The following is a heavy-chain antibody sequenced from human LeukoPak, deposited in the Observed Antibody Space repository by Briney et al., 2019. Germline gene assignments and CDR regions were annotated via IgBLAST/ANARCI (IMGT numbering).Heavy chain of an antibody. V-gene: IGHV3-23*01. Sequence: PGGSLRLSCAVSGFTFSSYAMSWVRQAPGKGLEWVSAISGSGGSTYYADSVKGRFTISRDNSKNTLYLQMNSLRAEDTAVYYCAKGWDFWSGYIDYWGQGTLVTVSS. CDR1: GFTFSSYA. CDR2: ISGSGGST. CDR3: AKGWDFWSGYIDY. J-gene: IGHJ4*02. D-gene: IGHD3-3*01.